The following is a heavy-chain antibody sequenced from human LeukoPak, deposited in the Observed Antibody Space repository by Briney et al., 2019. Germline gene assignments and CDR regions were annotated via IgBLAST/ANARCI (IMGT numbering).Heavy chain of an antibody. V-gene: IGHV3-15*01. CDR1: GSTFSNAW. CDR2: IRRKSAGGTT. Sequence: GGSLTLACAPAGSTFSNAWMSWVRQAPGKGLEWVGRIRRKSAGGTTDYATAVKGRLINSRDDSKNTLYLQMNSLKAEGTAVYYCPTFGYGYGLAWGQGTLVTVSS. D-gene: IGHD5-18*01. CDR3: PTFGYGYGLA. J-gene: IGHJ5*02.